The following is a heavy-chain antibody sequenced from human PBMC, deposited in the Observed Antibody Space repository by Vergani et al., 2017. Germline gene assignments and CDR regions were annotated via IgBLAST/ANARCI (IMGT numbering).Heavy chain of an antibody. CDR1: GGSMSGYY. CDR2: IYSTGST. D-gene: IGHD3-22*01. V-gene: IGHV4-31*03. CDR3: ARMGGYDEGDAFRIGYFDS. J-gene: IGHJ4*02. Sequence: QLQLQESGPGLVKPSETLSLTCTVSGGSMSGYYWSWIRQHPGKGLEWIGYIYSTGSTHHNPSLRRRINMSVDTSKNQFSLKLNSVTAADTAMYYCARMGGYDEGDAFRIGYFDSWGPGILVTVSS.